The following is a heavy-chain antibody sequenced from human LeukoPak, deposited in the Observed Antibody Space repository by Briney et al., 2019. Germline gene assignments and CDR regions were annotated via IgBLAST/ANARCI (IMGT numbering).Heavy chain of an antibody. Sequence: SETLSLTCTVSGGSISGYYWSWIRQPPGKGLEWIGYIYYTGSTNYNPSLKSRVTISVDTSKNQFSLSLRSVTAADTAMYYCARWYSSSLKWFDPWGQGTLVTVSS. CDR2: IYYTGST. V-gene: IGHV4-59*01. CDR3: ARWYSSSLKWFDP. J-gene: IGHJ5*02. D-gene: IGHD6-13*01. CDR1: GGSISGYY.